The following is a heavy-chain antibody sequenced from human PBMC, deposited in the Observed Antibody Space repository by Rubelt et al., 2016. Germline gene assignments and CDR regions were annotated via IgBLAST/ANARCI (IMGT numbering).Heavy chain of an antibody. D-gene: IGHD4/OR15-4a*01. J-gene: IGHJ4*02. CDR3: ATDRASKVLTD. CDR1: GFTFSSYA. Sequence: EVQLVESGGGLVQPGGSLRLSSAASGFTFSSYAMTWVRQAPGKGLGWVAAMRGSGGSKYYADSVKGRFIISRDKSKNTLFLQMNSLGAEDTAVYYCATDRASKVLTDWGQGTLVTVSS. V-gene: IGHV3-23*04. CDR2: MRGSGGSK.